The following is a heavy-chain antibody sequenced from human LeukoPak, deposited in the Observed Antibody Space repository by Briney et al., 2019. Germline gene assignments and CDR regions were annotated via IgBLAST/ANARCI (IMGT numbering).Heavy chain of an antibody. CDR2: INHSGST. CDR1: GGSFSGYY. J-gene: IGHJ4*02. CDR3: ARAASVRGWYVAY. V-gene: IGHV4-34*01. Sequence: SETLSLTCAVYGGSFSGYYWSWIRQPPGKGLEWIGEINHSGSTNYNPSLKSRVTISVDTSKNQFSLKLSSVTAADTAVYHCARAASVRGWYVAYWGQGTLVTVSS. D-gene: IGHD6-19*01.